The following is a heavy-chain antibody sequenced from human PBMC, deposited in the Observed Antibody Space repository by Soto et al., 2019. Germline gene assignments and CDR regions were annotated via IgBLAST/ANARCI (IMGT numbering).Heavy chain of an antibody. J-gene: IGHJ4*02. D-gene: IGHD4-17*01. V-gene: IGHV4-59*01. Sequence: SETLSLTCAVSGGSISNYYWSWIRRPPGKGLEWIAYLHTTGSTNSNPSLNGRVTMSLDTSRNQFSLRLSSLTAADTAVYYCARRLPAEPYFNSWGRGTLVTV. CDR2: LHTTGST. CDR1: GGSISNYY. CDR3: ARRLPAEPYFNS.